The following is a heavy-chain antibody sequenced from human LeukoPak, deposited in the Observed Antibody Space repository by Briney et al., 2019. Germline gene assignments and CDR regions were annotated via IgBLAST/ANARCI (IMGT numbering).Heavy chain of an antibody. CDR3: ARGNPHYYDSSGYYWEDY. CDR1: GYTFTSYD. V-gene: IGHV1-8*02. Sequence: ASVKVSCKASGYTFTSYDINWVRQATGQGLEWMGWMNPNSGNTGYAQKFQGRVTMTRNTSISTAYMELSSLRSEDTAVYYCARGNPHYYDSSGYYWEDYWGQGTLVTVSS. CDR2: MNPNSGNT. D-gene: IGHD3-22*01. J-gene: IGHJ4*02.